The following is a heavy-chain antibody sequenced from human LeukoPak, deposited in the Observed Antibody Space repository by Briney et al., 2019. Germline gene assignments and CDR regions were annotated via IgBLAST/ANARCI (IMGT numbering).Heavy chain of an antibody. CDR1: GGSFSGYY. D-gene: IGHD3-22*01. CDR2: VNHSGST. V-gene: IGHV4-34*01. J-gene: IGHJ4*02. Sequence: SETLSLTCAVYGGSFSGYYWSWIRQPPGKGLEWIGEVNHSGSTNYNPSLKSRVTISVDTSKSQFSLKLNSMTAADTAVYYCARGAQTYYDKAPVDYWGQGTLVTVSS. CDR3: ARGAQTYYDKAPVDY.